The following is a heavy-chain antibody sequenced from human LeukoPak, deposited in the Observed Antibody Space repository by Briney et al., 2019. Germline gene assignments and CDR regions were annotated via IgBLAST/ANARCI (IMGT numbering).Heavy chain of an antibody. J-gene: IGHJ4*02. CDR1: GFTFSSYA. CDR2: ISGSGGNT. CDR3: AKGGAYGPGCYFDY. D-gene: IGHD3-10*01. Sequence: GGSLRLSCAASGFTFSSYAMSWVRQAPGKGLEWVSAISGSGGNTYYADSVKGRFTISRDNSKNTLYLQMNSLRAEDTAVYYCAKGGAYGPGCYFDYWGQGTLVTVSS. V-gene: IGHV3-23*01.